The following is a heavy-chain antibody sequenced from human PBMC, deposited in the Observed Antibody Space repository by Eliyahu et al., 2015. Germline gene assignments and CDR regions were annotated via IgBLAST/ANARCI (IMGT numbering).Heavy chain of an antibody. J-gene: IGHJ5*02. Sequence: QVQLVQSGAEVKKPGASVKVSCKASGYXFTSYGISWVRQAPGKGLEWMGWISAYNGNTNYAQKLQGRVTMTTDTSTSTAYMELRSLRSDDTAVYYCARSLEAVIGDNWFDPWGQGTLVTVSS. V-gene: IGHV1-18*01. CDR3: ARSLEAVIGDNWFDP. D-gene: IGHD3-16*02. CDR1: GYXFTSYG. CDR2: ISAYNGNT.